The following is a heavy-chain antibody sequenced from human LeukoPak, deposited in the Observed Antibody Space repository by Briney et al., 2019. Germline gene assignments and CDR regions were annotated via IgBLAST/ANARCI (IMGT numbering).Heavy chain of an antibody. J-gene: IGHJ4*02. CDR2: VFYRVNT. CDR1: GDSISNNY. V-gene: IGHV4-59*01. Sequence: SETLSLTCTVSGDSISNNYWSWNRQSPGNGLEWIGNVFYRVNTNYNPSLKSRVTISVDTSKNQFSLKLNSVTAADTAVYYCARGVYAGSGYWGQGALVTVSS. D-gene: IGHD2-8*01. CDR3: ARGVYAGSGY.